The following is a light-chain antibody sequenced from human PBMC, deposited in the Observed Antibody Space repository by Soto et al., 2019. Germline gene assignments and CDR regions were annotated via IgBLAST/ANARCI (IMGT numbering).Light chain of an antibody. CDR3: CSCAGGSAYV. J-gene: IGLJ1*01. CDR1: SSDVGSYNL. V-gene: IGLV2-23*02. CDR2: EVT. Sequence: QSGLTQPASVSGSPGQSITISCTGTSSDVGSYNLVSWYQQYPGKAPKLMIYEVTQRPSGGSNRFSGSKAGNTASVTISGLQAEDVVDFYWCSCAGGSAYVLGDGIKFTVL.